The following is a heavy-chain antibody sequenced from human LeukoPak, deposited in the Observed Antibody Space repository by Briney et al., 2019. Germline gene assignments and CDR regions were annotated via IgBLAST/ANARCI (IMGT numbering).Heavy chain of an antibody. CDR3: ARGGHRQKEF. CDR2: IKHDGSGK. J-gene: IGHJ4*02. D-gene: IGHD3-10*01. Sequence: GGSLRLSCSASGFTFSNYWVTWVRQSPGKGLEWVAIIKHDGSGKYCVDSVKGRFTISRDNAKNSLYLQMSSLRAEDTAVYYCARGGHRQKEFWGQGTLVTVSS. CDR1: GFTFSNYW. V-gene: IGHV3-7*01.